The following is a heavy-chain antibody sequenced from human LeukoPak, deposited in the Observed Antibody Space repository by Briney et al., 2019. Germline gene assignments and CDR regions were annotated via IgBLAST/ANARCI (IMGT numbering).Heavy chain of an antibody. CDR1: GFTFSSYG. CDR2: IRFDGSNK. J-gene: IGHJ4*02. CDR3: ASLAPRSLSGSGTYYSFDY. D-gene: IGHD3-10*01. V-gene: IGHV3-30*02. Sequence: GGSLRLSCAASGFTFSSYGMHWVRQAPGKGLEWVAFIRFDGSNKYYADSVQGRFSISRDNSKNTLYVHMNSLRPEDTAVYFCASLAPRSLSGSGTYYSFDYWGQGTLVTVSS.